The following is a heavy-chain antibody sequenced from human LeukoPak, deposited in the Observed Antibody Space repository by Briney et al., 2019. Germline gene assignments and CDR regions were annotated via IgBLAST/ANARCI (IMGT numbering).Heavy chain of an antibody. CDR1: GFTFSSYA. V-gene: IGHV3-23*01. Sequence: GGSLRLSCAASGFTFSSYAMSWVRQAPGKGLEWVSAISGSGGSTYYADSVKGRFTISRDNSKNTLSLHMNSLRAEDTAVYYCAKGRSGWYSDFDYWGQGTLVTVSS. CDR2: ISGSGGST. D-gene: IGHD6-19*01. J-gene: IGHJ4*02. CDR3: AKGRSGWYSDFDY.